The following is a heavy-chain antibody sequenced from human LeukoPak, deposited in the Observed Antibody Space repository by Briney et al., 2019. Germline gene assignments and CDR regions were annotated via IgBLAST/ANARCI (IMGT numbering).Heavy chain of an antibody. CDR1: GGSISSYY. D-gene: IGHD3-10*01. CDR3: ARSVRGVIITGAFDI. Sequence: PSETLSLTCTVSGGSISSYYWSWIRQPPGKGLEWIGYIYYSGSTNYNPSLKSRVTISLDTSKIHFSLKLSSATAADTAVYYCARSVRGVIITGAFDIWGQGTMVTVSS. J-gene: IGHJ3*02. CDR2: IYYSGST. V-gene: IGHV4-59*08.